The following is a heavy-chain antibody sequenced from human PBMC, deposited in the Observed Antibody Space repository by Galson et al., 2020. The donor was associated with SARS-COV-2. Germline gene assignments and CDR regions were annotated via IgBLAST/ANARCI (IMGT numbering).Heavy chain of an antibody. CDR2: ISGSGGST. D-gene: IGHD6-19*01. CDR1: GFTFSSYA. CDR3: ARDGQSSRGWAFDY. Sequence: GGSLRLSCAASGFTFSSYAMSWVRQAPGKGLEWVSTISGSGGSTYYADSVRGRFTISRDSSKNTVDLQMNNLRVDDTAAYYCARDGQSSRGWAFDYWGQGTLLTVSS. V-gene: IGHV3-23*01. J-gene: IGHJ4*02.